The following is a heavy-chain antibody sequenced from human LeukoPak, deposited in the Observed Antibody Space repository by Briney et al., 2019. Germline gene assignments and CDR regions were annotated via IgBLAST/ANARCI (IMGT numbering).Heavy chain of an antibody. J-gene: IGHJ6*02. V-gene: IGHV4-34*01. CDR3: ARLRDSSSWYRYYYYGMDV. CDR2: INHSGST. CDR1: GGSFSGYY. D-gene: IGHD6-13*01. Sequence: SETLSLTCAVYGGSFSGYYWSWIRQPPGKGLEWIGEINHSGSTNYNLSLKSRVTISVDTSKNQFSLKLSSVTAADTAVYYCARLRDSSSWYRYYYYGMDVWGQGTTVTVSS.